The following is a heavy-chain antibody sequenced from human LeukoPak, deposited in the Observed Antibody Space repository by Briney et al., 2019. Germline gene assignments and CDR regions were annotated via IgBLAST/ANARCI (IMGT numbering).Heavy chain of an antibody. CDR3: AKQLWYYYGMDV. D-gene: IGHD5-18*01. V-gene: IGHV3-30*18. CDR2: ISYDGSNK. J-gene: IGHJ6*04. Sequence: GVAVISYDGSNKYYADSVKARFTISRDNSKNTLYLQMNSLRAEDTAVYYCAKQLWYYYGMDVWGKGTTVTVSS.